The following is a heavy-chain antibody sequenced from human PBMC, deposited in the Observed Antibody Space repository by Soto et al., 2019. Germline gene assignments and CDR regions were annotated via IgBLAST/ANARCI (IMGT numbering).Heavy chain of an antibody. CDR3: ARGRASGSYYLLDY. CDR2: INPNSGNI. CDR1: GDTFTTYD. D-gene: IGHD3-10*01. J-gene: IGHJ4*02. Sequence: QVQLVQSGAEVRKPGASVKVSCKASGDTFTTYDINWVRQATGHGLEWMGWINPNSGNIGYAQRFQGRVTMTRDTAIRTADMEVSSLRSDDTAVYYCARGRASGSYYLLDYWGQGTLVTVAS. V-gene: IGHV1-8*01.